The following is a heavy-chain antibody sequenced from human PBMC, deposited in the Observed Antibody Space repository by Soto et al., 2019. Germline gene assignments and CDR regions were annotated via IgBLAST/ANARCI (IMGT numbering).Heavy chain of an antibody. CDR3: ASGSDDPTNFDY. CDR2: IYYSGST. V-gene: IGHV4-30-4*01. J-gene: IGHJ4*01. CDR1: GGSISSGDYY. Sequence: PSETLSLTCTVSGGSISSGDYYWSWIRQPPGKGLEWIGYIYYSGSTYYNPSLKSRVTISVDTSKNQFSLKLSSVTAADTAVYYCASGSDDPTNFDYWGHGTLVTVSS. D-gene: IGHD2-21*02.